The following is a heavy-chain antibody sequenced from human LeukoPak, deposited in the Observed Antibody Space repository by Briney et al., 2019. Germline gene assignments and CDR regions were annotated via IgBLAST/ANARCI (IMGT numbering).Heavy chain of an antibody. CDR3: AELGITMIGGV. CDR1: GFTFSSYE. Sequence: GGSLRLSCAASGFTFSSYEMNWVRQAPGKGLEWVSYISSSGSTIYYADSEKGRFTISRDNAKNSLYLQMNGLRAEDTAVYYCAELGITMIGGVWGKGTTVTISS. V-gene: IGHV3-48*03. D-gene: IGHD3-10*02. CDR2: ISSSGSTI. J-gene: IGHJ6*04.